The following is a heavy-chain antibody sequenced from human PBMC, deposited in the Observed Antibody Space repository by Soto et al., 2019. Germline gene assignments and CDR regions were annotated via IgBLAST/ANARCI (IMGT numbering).Heavy chain of an antibody. V-gene: IGHV1-69*01. CDR3: PRGADVFGYNRKSVPFEV. Sequence: QVQLVQSGAEVKNPGSSVNVSCKTVGGTMRRFAFSWVRQAPGQGLEWMGGIIPAFATPNHAQKFQDRVTISADESTSTVYMELRRLRAEDSAVYFCPRGADVFGYNRKSVPFEVWGQGTQITVSS. CDR1: GGTMRRFA. J-gene: IGHJ4*02. CDR2: IIPAFATP. D-gene: IGHD3-10*02.